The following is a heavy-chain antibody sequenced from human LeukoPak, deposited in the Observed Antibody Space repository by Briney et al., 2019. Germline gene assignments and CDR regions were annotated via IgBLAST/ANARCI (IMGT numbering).Heavy chain of an antibody. CDR3: ARHSPRYYDSSGYSAALFDY. V-gene: IGHV4-59*08. CDR1: GGSISSYY. Sequence: PSETLSLTCTVSGGSISSYYWSWIRQPPGKGLEWIGFIYYSGSTNYNPSLKSRVTISVDTSKNQFSLKLNSVTAADPAVYYCARHSPRYYDSSGYSAALFDYWGQGTLVTVSS. J-gene: IGHJ4*02. CDR2: IYYSGST. D-gene: IGHD3-22*01.